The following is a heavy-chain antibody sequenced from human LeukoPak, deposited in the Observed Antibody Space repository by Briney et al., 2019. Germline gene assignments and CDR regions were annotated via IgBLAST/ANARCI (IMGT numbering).Heavy chain of an antibody. V-gene: IGHV3-30*02. D-gene: IGHD6-13*01. CDR3: ARGISAAGYFDY. CDR1: GFTFSSYG. J-gene: IGHJ4*02. CDR2: IRYDGSNK. Sequence: RSGGSLRLSCAASGFTFSSYGMHWVRQAPGKGLEWVAFIRYDGSNKYYADSVKGRFTISRDNAKSSLYLQMNSLRAEDTALYYCARGISAAGYFDYWGLGTLLTVSS.